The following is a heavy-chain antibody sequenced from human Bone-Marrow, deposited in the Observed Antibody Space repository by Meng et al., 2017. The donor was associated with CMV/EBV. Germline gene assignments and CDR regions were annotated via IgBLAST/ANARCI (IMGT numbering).Heavy chain of an antibody. CDR1: GYTFTSYY. V-gene: IGHV1-46*01. J-gene: IGHJ6*02. D-gene: IGHD3-3*01. CDR3: ARRKAYDLGVGDYYYGMDV. CDR2: INPSGGST. Sequence: ASVKVSCKASGYTFTSYYMHWVRQAPGQGLEWMGIINPSGGSTSYAQKFQGRVTMTRDTSTSTVYMELSSLRSEDTAVYYCARRKAYDLGVGDYYYGMDVWGQGTTVTVSS.